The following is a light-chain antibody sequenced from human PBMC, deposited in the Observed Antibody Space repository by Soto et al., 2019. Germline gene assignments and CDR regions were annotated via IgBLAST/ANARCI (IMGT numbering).Light chain of an antibody. CDR3: QQYDSSPYT. CDR2: AAS. J-gene: IGKJ2*01. V-gene: IGKV3-20*01. CDR1: QSVSSSY. Sequence: EIVLTQSPGTLSLSPGERATLSCRASQSVSSSYLAWYQQKPGHAPRLLIYAASIRATGIPERFSGSGSGTDFTLTISRLQPEDFAVYYCQQYDSSPYTFGQGTKLEIK.